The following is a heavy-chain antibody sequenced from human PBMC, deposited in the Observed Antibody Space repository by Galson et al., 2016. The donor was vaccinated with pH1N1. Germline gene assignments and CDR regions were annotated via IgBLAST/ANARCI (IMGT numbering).Heavy chain of an antibody. CDR1: GYTLTELS. V-gene: IGHV1-24*01. CDR3: ATVRAAGYGMDV. Sequence: SVKVSCKVSGYTLTELSMHWVRQAPGKGLEWMGGFDPEDGETIYAQKFQGRVTMTEDTSTDTAYMELSSLRSEDTAVYYCATVRAAGYGMDVWGQGTTVTVSS. D-gene: IGHD6-13*01. CDR2: FDPEDGET. J-gene: IGHJ6*02.